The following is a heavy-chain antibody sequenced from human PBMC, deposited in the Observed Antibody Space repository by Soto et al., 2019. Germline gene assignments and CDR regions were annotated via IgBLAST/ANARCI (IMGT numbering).Heavy chain of an antibody. V-gene: IGHV3-15*05. CDR2: IKSKSDGGRL. CDR3: AKDTVEIQHDAFDX. D-gene: IGHD5-18*01. Sequence: GGSLRLSFAASGFTFTKGWMSWVRQAPGKGLEGVFRIKSKSDGGRLHYAAAVEGRVIISRDDSQNMFYLQMNSLRAEDTAVYYCAKDTVEIQHDAFDXWGQATMLTAS. J-gene: IGHJ3*02. CDR1: GFTFTKGW.